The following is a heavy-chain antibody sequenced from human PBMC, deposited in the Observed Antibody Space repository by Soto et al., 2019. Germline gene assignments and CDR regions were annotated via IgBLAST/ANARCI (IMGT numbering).Heavy chain of an antibody. CDR3: AKDFFPLSSSLLDY. CDR2: ISYDGSNK. CDR1: GFTFSSYG. D-gene: IGHD2-2*01. Sequence: SGGSLRLSCAASGFTFSSYGMHWVRQAPGKGLEWVAVISYDGSNKYYADSVKGRFTISRDNSKNTLYLQMNSLRAEDTAVYYCAKDFFPLSSSLLDYWGQGTLVTVSS. J-gene: IGHJ4*02. V-gene: IGHV3-30*18.